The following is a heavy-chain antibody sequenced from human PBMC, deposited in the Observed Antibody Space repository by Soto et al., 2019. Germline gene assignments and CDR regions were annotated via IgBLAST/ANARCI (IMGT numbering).Heavy chain of an antibody. CDR2: ISSNGSTT. V-gene: IGHV3-11*01. CDR1: GFTFSYYY. D-gene: IGHD2-21*01. Sequence: PGGSLRLSCAASGFTFSYYYMSWIRQAPGKGLEWVSYISSNGSTTYYADSVKGRFTISRDNAKNTLYLQMNSLRAEDTAVYYCARGRAYVVVLAFGYYYYGMDVWAQGSTVTVCS. CDR3: ARGRAYVVVLAFGYYYYGMDV. J-gene: IGHJ6*02.